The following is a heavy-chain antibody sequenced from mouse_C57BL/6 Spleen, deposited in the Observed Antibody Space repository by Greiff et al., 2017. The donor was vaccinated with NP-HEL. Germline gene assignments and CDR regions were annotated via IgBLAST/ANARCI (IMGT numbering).Heavy chain of an antibody. Sequence: QVTLKESGPGILQPSQTLSLTCSFSGFSLSTFGMGVGWIRQPSGKGLEWLAHIWWDDDKYYNPALKSRLTISKDTSKNQVFLKIANVDTADTATYYCARMRVYDGYPTAWFAYWGQGTLVTVSA. V-gene: IGHV8-8*01. CDR2: IWWDDDK. CDR1: GFSLSTFGMG. D-gene: IGHD2-3*01. CDR3: ARMRVYDGYPTAWFAY. J-gene: IGHJ3*01.